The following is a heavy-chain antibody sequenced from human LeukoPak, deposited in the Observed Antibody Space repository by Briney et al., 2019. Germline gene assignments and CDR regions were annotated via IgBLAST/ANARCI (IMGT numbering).Heavy chain of an antibody. J-gene: IGHJ6*03. CDR3: AKRHCRGGSCYSDSYYLDV. Sequence: WESLTLSCAASGFAFSTDAMSWVRQAPGQGLEWVSGISATGGSTYYADSVKGRFTISRDNSKNTLILQMSSLRVEDTALYYCAKRHCRGGSCYSDSYYLDVWGKGTTVTVSS. CDR1: GFAFSTDA. CDR2: ISATGGST. V-gene: IGHV3-23*01. D-gene: IGHD2-15*01.